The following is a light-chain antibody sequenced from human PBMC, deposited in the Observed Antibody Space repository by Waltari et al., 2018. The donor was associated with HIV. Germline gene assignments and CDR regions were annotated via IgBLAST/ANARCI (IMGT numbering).Light chain of an antibody. J-gene: IGKJ4*01. CDR1: ETISNY. CDR3: QQTFTTPDLT. CDR2: SAS. Sequence: DIQMTQSPTSLSASVGDRVIITCRASETISNYLNWYQQKPGTAPRLLIYSASTLHSEVPSRFSGRGSGTDFFLTISSLQLEDFATYFCQQTFTTPDLTFGGGTRVEIK. V-gene: IGKV1-39*01.